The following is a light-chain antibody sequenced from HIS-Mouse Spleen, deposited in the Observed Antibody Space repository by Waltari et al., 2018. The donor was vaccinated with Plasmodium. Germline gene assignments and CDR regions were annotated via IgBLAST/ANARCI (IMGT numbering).Light chain of an antibody. CDR3: CSYAGSSTFV. V-gene: IGLV2-23*03. Sequence: QSALTQPASVSGSPGQSITISCPGPSSDVGSYNIVAWYQQHPGKAPKLMIYEGSKRPSGVSNRFSGSKSGNTASLTISGLQAEDEADYYCCSYAGSSTFVFGGGTKLTVL. CDR1: SSDVGSYNI. CDR2: EGS. J-gene: IGLJ3*02.